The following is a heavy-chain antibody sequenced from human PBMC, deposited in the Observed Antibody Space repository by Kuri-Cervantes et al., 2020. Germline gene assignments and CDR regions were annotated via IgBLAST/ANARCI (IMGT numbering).Heavy chain of an antibody. V-gene: IGHV3-7*04. D-gene: IGHD2/OR15-2a*01. CDR1: GFTFSSYS. J-gene: IGHJ4*02. CDR2: IKQDGSEK. CDR3: TREAFFCDDY. Sequence: GESLKISCAASGFTFSSYSMSWVRQAPGKGLEWVANIKQDGSEKYYVDSVKGRFTISRDNAKNSLLLQMNSLRAEDTAVYYCTREAFFCDDYWGQGTLVTVSS.